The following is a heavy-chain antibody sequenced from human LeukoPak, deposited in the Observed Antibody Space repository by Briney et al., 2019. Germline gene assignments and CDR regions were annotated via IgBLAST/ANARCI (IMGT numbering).Heavy chain of an antibody. D-gene: IGHD5-24*01. J-gene: IGHJ4*02. V-gene: IGHV4-39*07. CDR1: GGSISSSSYY. CDR3: VRGRSTLVMAVGGLDS. CDR2: IYYSGST. Sequence: PSETLSLTCTVSGGSISSSSYYWGWIRQPPEKGLEWIGSIYYSGSTYYNPSLKSRVTISVDTSKKQFSLNLRSVTAADTAIYYCVRGRSTLVMAVGGLDSWGQGTPVTVSS.